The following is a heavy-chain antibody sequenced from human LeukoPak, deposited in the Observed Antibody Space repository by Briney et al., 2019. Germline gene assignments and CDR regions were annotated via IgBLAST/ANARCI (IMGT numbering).Heavy chain of an antibody. J-gene: IGHJ4*02. Sequence: GGSLRLSCEGSGITLRNYGMHWVRRAPGKGLEWGAFIRHDGTNKYHADSVKGRFTIARDNSKNTLFLVMKSLTPEDTAMYYCVTDPGYCSSGSCYTFDQWGQGILVTVSS. D-gene: IGHD2-15*01. V-gene: IGHV3-30*02. CDR1: GITLRNYG. CDR2: IRHDGTNK. CDR3: VTDPGYCSSGSCYTFDQ.